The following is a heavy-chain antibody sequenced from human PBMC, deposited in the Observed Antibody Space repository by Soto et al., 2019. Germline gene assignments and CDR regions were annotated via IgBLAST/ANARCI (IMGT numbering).Heavy chain of an antibody. CDR3: AKDNDSSGLGFGYYYGMDV. CDR1: GGTFSSYA. J-gene: IGHJ6*02. D-gene: IGHD3-22*01. V-gene: IGHV1-69*06. CDR2: IIPIFGTA. Sequence: SVKVSCKASGGTFSSYAISWVRQAPGQGLEFMGGIIPIFGTANYAQKFQGRVTITADKSTSTAYMELSSLRSEDTAVYYCAKDNDSSGLGFGYYYGMDVWGQGTTVTVSS.